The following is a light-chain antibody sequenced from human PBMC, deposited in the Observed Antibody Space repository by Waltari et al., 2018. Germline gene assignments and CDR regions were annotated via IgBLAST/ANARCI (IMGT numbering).Light chain of an antibody. CDR1: TLTTSY. V-gene: IGLV3-19*01. CDR3: SSRNGRANEVV. Sequence: SSELTQDPAVSVALGPTIRFTCQGDTLTTSYASWYQVKPGQAPVLVMYGKDKRPSGIPDRISGYSSGTTSTLTITGAQAEDEADYYCSSRNGRANEVVFAGGTKVTVL. J-gene: IGLJ3*02. CDR2: GKD.